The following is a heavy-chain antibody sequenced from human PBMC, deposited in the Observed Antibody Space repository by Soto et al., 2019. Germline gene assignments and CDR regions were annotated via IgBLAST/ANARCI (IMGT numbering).Heavy chain of an antibody. D-gene: IGHD1-26*01. CDR1: GFTFNDYA. Sequence: PEESLRLSCAASGFTFNDYAMHWARQAPGKGLEWVSGISWNSGNIEYADSLKGRFTISRDNAKNSLYLQMNSLRPEDTALYLCAKSPATTLRGGNDLDHWGRGTLDT. CDR2: ISWNSGNI. CDR3: AKSPATTLRGGNDLDH. V-gene: IGHV3-9*01. J-gene: IGHJ4*01.